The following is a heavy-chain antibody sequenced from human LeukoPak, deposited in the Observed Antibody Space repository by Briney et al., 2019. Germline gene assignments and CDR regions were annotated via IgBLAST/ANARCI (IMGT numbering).Heavy chain of an antibody. CDR2: IYYSGST. J-gene: IGHJ5*02. CDR1: GGSISSSSYY. V-gene: IGHV4-39*01. D-gene: IGHD5-18*01. Sequence: SETLSLTCTVSGGSISSSSYYRGWIRQPPGKGLEWIGSIYYSGSTYYNPSPKSRVTISVDTSKNQFSLKLSSVTAADTAVYYCARHKGVVQLWLLGYNWFDHWGQGTLVTVSS. CDR3: ARHKGVVQLWLLGYNWFDH.